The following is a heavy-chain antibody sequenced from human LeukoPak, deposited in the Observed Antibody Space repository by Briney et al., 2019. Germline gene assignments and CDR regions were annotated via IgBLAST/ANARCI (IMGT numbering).Heavy chain of an antibody. CDR3: ARHRPWFGERNYYYYYMDV. CDR2: INHSGST. V-gene: IGHV4-34*01. J-gene: IGHJ6*03. CDR1: GGSFSGYY. Sequence: PSETLSLTCAVYGGSFSGYYWSWIRQPPGKGLEWIGEINHSGSTNYNPSLKSRVTISVDTSKNQFSLKPSSVTAADTAVYYCARHRPWFGERNYYYYYMDVWGKGTTVTVSS. D-gene: IGHD3-10*01.